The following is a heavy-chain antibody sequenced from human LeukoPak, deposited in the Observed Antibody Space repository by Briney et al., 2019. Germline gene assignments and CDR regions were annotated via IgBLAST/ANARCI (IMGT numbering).Heavy chain of an antibody. J-gene: IGHJ1*01. CDR1: GGSFSGYY. Sequence: KPSETLSLTCAVYGGSFSGYYWSWIRQPPGKGLEWTGEINHSGSTNYNPSLKSRVTISVDTSKNQFSLKLSSVTAADTAVYYCASSEDDYGDYVEYFQHWGQGTLVTVSS. D-gene: IGHD4-17*01. CDR2: INHSGST. V-gene: IGHV4-34*01. CDR3: ASSEDDYGDYVEYFQH.